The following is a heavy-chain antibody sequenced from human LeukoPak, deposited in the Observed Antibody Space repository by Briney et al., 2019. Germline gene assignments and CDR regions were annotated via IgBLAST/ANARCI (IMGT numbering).Heavy chain of an antibody. D-gene: IGHD3-22*01. CDR3: AKTRKYALTPYDSSGYFDY. V-gene: IGHV3-23*01. CDR1: GFTFSSYA. J-gene: IGHJ4*02. CDR2: ISGSGGST. Sequence: GGSLRLSCAASGFTFSSYAMSWVRQAPGKGLERVSAISGSGGSTYYADSVKGPFTISRDNSKNTLYLQMNSLRAEDTAVYYCAKTRKYALTPYDSSGYFDYWGQGTLVTVSS.